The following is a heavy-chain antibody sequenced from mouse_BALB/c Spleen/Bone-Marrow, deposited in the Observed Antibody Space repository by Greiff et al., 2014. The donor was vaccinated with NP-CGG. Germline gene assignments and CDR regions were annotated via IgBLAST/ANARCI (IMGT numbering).Heavy chain of an antibody. CDR1: GFTFSSYG. V-gene: IGHV5-6*02. CDR3: ARQYGNYWDYFDY. Sequence: EVKLVESGGDLVKPGGSLKLSCAASGFTFSSYGMSWVRQTPDKRLEWVATISSGGSYTDYPDSVKGRFTISRDNAKNTLYLQMSSLKSGDTAMYYCARQYGNYWDYFDYWGQGTTLTVSS. J-gene: IGHJ2*01. CDR2: ISSGGSYT. D-gene: IGHD2-10*02.